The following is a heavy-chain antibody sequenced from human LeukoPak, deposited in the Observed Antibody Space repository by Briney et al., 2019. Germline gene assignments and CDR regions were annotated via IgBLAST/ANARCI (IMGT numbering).Heavy chain of an antibody. CDR2: IYYSGST. J-gene: IGHJ3*02. D-gene: IGHD3-22*01. CDR1: GGSISSGGYY. Sequence: SETLSLTCTVSGGSISSGGYYWSWIRQHPGKSLEWIGYIYYSGSTYYNPSLKSRVTISVDTSKNQFSLKLSSVTAADTAVYYCARDRDYYDSSLPYAFDIWGQGTMVTVSS. V-gene: IGHV4-31*03. CDR3: ARDRDYYDSSLPYAFDI.